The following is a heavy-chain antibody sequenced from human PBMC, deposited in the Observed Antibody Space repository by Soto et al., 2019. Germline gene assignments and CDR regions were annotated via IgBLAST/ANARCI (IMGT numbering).Heavy chain of an antibody. CDR3: ARGNHRWLRVWYFDL. CDR2: IIPIFGTA. Sequence: QVQLVQSGAEVKKPRSSVTVSCKASGGTFSSYTISWVRQAPGQGLEWMGGIIPIFGTANYAQKFQGRVTIPAAESTSTAYMQLSSLRSEDTAVYYGARGNHRWLRVWYFDLWGRGTLVTVSS. D-gene: IGHD5-12*01. J-gene: IGHJ2*01. CDR1: GGTFSSYT. V-gene: IGHV1-69*12.